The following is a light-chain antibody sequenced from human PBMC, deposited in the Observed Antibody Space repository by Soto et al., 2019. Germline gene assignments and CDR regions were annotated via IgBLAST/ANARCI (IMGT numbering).Light chain of an antibody. CDR1: SSDVGGYKY. CDR3: CSYAGSNNLV. CDR2: EVS. V-gene: IGLV2-8*01. J-gene: IGLJ2*01. Sequence: QSALTQPPSASGSPGQSVTISCTGTSSDVGGYKYVSWYQQHPGKAPKLMIFEVSKRPSGVPDRFSGSKSGNTASLTVSGLQAEEEADYYCCSYAGSNNLVFGGGTKVTVL.